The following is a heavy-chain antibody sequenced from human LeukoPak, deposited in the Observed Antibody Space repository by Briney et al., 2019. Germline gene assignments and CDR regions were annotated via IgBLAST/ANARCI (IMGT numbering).Heavy chain of an antibody. V-gene: IGHV3-21*01. CDR2: ISSSSSYI. Sequence: PGGSLRLSCAASGFTFSSYSMNWVRQAPGKGLEWVSSISSSSSYIYYADSVEGRFTISRDNAKNSLYLQMNSLRAEDTAVYYCARDDNWNDVGFDYWGQGTLVTVSS. D-gene: IGHD1-1*01. J-gene: IGHJ4*02. CDR1: GFTFSSYS. CDR3: ARDDNWNDVGFDY.